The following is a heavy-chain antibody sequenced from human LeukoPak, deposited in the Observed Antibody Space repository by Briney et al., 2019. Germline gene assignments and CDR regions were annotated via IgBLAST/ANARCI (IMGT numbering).Heavy chain of an antibody. CDR1: GGSIISSNYY. Sequence: PSGTLSLTCSVSGGSIISSNYYWGWIRQPPGKGLEWIGSIYQSGSGSSYYNPSLKRRVTIFGDTSKNQFFLRLSSVTAADTAVYYCASTLRFLPYRRFDYWGQGTLVTVPS. CDR2: IYQSGSGSS. CDR3: ASTLRFLPYRRFDY. J-gene: IGHJ4*02. D-gene: IGHD3-3*01. V-gene: IGHV4-39*01.